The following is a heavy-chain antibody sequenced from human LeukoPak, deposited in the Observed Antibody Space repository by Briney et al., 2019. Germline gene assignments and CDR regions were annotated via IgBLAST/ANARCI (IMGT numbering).Heavy chain of an antibody. D-gene: IGHD1-26*01. CDR1: GFTFSSYA. J-gene: IGHJ3*02. Sequence: GGSLRLSCAASGFTFSSYAMHWVRQAPGKGLEWVAVISYDGSNKYYADSVKGRFTISRDNSKNTLYLQMNSLRAEDTAVYYCARGRSGSYFRDFHHAFDIWGQGTMVTVSS. V-gene: IGHV3-30*04. CDR3: ARGRSGSYFRDFHHAFDI. CDR2: ISYDGSNK.